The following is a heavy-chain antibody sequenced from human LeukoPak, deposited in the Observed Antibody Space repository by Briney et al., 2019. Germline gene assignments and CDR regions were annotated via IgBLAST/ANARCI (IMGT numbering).Heavy chain of an antibody. V-gene: IGHV4-4*07. Sequence: PSETLSLTCTVSGGSISSYYWSWVRQPAGQGLDWIGRMYITGNTNYNPSLKSRVTMSLDTSKNHFSLKLSSVTAADTAVYYCARDSTASSPWYFDLWGRGTLVTVSS. CDR2: MYITGNT. CDR1: GGSISSYY. J-gene: IGHJ2*01. D-gene: IGHD2-21*02. CDR3: ARDSTASSPWYFDL.